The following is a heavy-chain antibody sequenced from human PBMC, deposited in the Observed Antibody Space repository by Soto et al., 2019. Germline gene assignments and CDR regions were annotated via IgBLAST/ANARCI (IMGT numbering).Heavy chain of an antibody. CDR1: GFTFSSYA. V-gene: IGHV3-23*01. D-gene: IGHD6-19*01. J-gene: IGHJ3*02. Sequence: GGSLRLSCAASGFTFSSYAMSWVRQDPGKGLERVTDISGSGGSTYYADSVKGRFTISRDNSKNTLYLQMNSLSAEDTAVYYCAKVTVAGTTMDAFDIWGQGTMVTVSS. CDR2: ISGSGGST. CDR3: AKVTVAGTTMDAFDI.